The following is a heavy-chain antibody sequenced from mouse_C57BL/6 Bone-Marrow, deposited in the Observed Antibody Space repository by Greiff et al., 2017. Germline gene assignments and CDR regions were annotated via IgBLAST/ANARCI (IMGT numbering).Heavy chain of an antibody. Sequence: QVQLQQPGAELVKPGASVKLSCKASGYTFTSYWMHWVKQRPGQGLEWIGMIHPNSGSTNYNEKFKSKATLTVDKSSSTAYMQLSSLTSEHSAVYYCARDYYGSRRDYFDYWGQGTTLTVSS. V-gene: IGHV1-64*01. CDR2: IHPNSGST. J-gene: IGHJ2*01. D-gene: IGHD1-1*01. CDR3: ARDYYGSRRDYFDY. CDR1: GYTFTSYW.